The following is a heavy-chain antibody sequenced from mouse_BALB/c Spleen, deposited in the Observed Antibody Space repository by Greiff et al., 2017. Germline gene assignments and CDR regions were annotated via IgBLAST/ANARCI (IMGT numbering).Heavy chain of an antibody. CDR2: INPYNGDT. CDR1: GFSFTGYF. J-gene: IGHJ3*01. V-gene: IGHV1-37*01. D-gene: IGHD1-1*01. CDR3: GRDSNYYGSSSWFAY. Sequence: VQLQQSGPELVKPGASVKISCTASGFSFTGYFMNWVKQSHGKSLEWIGRINPYNGDTFYKQKLKGKATLTVDKYTSTAHMELLSLTSDDSAVYYCGRDSNYYGSSSWFAYWGQGTLVTVSA.